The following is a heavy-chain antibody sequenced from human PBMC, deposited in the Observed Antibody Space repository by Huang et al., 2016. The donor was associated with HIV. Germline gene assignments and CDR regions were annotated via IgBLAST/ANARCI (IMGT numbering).Heavy chain of an antibody. CDR1: GGSFTNYY. D-gene: IGHD3-9*01. CDR3: VRGPRYVSADWYARLRNYWFFDL. J-gene: IGHJ2*01. CDR2: INNGGIT. Sequence: QQQLQQWGAGLLKPSETLSLTCAVYGGSFTNYYWGWIRQPPGKGLEWIGEINNGGITVDRPSLKSRVTISLDTSKNQVSLKLTSVRAADAAVSYCVRGPRYVSADWYARLRNYWFFDLWGRGSLVSVSS. V-gene: IGHV4-34*01.